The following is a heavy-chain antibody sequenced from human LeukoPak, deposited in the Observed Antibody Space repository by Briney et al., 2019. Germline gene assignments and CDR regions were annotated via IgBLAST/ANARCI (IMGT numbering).Heavy chain of an antibody. V-gene: IGHV3-30*02. CDR1: GFTFDDYA. Sequence: PGRSLRLSCAASGFTFDDYAMHWVRQAPGKGLEWVAFIRYDGSNKYYADSVKGRFTISRDNSKNTLYLQMNSLRAEDTAVYYCAKARSGYSYGPYYVWGQGTLVTVSS. CDR2: IRYDGSNK. CDR3: AKARSGYSYGPYYV. D-gene: IGHD5-18*01. J-gene: IGHJ4*02.